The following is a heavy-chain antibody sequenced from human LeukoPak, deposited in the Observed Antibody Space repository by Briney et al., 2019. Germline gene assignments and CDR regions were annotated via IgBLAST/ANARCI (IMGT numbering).Heavy chain of an antibody. Sequence: SETLSLTCTVSGGSISSSSYYWGWIRQPPGRGLEWIGSIYYSGSTYYNPSLKSRVTISVDTSKNQFSLKLSPVTAADTAVYYCARSRNLAFDIWGQGTMVTVSS. V-gene: IGHV4-39*01. J-gene: IGHJ3*02. CDR3: ARSRNLAFDI. CDR1: GGSISSSSYY. CDR2: IYYSGST. D-gene: IGHD1-14*01.